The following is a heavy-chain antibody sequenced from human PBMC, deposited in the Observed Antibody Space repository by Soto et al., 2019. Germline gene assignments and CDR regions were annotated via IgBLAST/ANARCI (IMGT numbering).Heavy chain of an antibody. J-gene: IGHJ4*02. Sequence: GGSLRLSCAASGFTFSNAWTNWVRQAPGKGLEWVGRIKSKTDGGTTDYAAPVKGRFTISRDDSKNTLFLQMNSLKPEDTAVYFGARDISGQQWLDYDWGQGTQVTVSS. CDR2: IKSKTDGGTT. D-gene: IGHD6-19*01. CDR1: GFTFSNAW. V-gene: IGHV3-15*07. CDR3: ARDISGQQWLDYD.